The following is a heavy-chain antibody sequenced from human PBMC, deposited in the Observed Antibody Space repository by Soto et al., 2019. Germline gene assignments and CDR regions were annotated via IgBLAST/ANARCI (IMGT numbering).Heavy chain of an antibody. J-gene: IGHJ5*02. CDR1: GFSFSDYW. CDR3: ARGGNWFDP. Sequence: EVQVVESGGGLVQPGGSLRLSCAASGFSFSDYWMDWVRQAPGKGLEWVANIDQGGSEKHYVDSVQGRFTISRDNDKNSLYPQMNSMRAEDTAVYYRARGGNWFDPWGQGTLVTVSS. CDR2: IDQGGSEK. D-gene: IGHD3-10*01. V-gene: IGHV3-7*05.